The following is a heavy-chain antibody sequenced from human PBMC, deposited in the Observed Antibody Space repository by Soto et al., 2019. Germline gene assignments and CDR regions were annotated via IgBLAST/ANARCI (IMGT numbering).Heavy chain of an antibody. CDR3: AISSVGVFGIIIGGSNWLAP. J-gene: IGHJ5*02. Sequence: GASVMCHLNAPAYTFTSDYIHWVRQAPGHVLDCIGIINPNGGSTRFAQTFQGRITMTTDTSTSTFYMELRSLRSEETAIYYCAISSVGVFGIIIGGSNWLAPWGQRSLVTVSS. CDR1: AYTFTSDY. D-gene: IGHD3-16*02. V-gene: IGHV1-46*01. CDR2: INPNGGST.